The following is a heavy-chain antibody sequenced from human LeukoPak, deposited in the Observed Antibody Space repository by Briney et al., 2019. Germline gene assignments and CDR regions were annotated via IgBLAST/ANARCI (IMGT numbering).Heavy chain of an antibody. Sequence: SQTLSLTCTVSGGSISSGSYYWSWIRQPAGKGLEWIGRIYTSGSTNYNPSLKSRVTISVDTSKNQFSLKLSSVTAADTAVYYCARATQEAYYDFWSGQTRYYFDYWGQGTLVTVSS. CDR3: ARATQEAYYDFWSGQTRYYFDY. D-gene: IGHD3-3*01. CDR1: GGSISSGSYY. J-gene: IGHJ4*02. CDR2: IYTSGST. V-gene: IGHV4-61*02.